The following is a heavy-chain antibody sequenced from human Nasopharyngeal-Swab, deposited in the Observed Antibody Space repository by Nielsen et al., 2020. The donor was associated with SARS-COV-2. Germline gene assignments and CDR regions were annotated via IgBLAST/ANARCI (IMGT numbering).Heavy chain of an antibody. CDR3: AIGNLMTLWFGADFGY. V-gene: IGHV3-11*04. CDR2: ISSSGSTI. J-gene: IGHJ4*02. CDR1: GFTFSYYY. D-gene: IGHD3-10*01. Sequence: GESLKISCAASGFTFSYYYMSWVRQAPGKGLEWVSYISSSGSTIYYADSVKGRFPISRDNAKNSLYLQMNSLRAEDTAVYYCAIGNLMTLWFGADFGYWGQGTLVTVSS.